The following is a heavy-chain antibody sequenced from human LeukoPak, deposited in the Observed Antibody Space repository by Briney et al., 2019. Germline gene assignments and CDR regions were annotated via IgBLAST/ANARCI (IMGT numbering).Heavy chain of an antibody. Sequence: TSETLSLTCTVSGGSISSYYWSWIRQPAGKGLEWIGYIYYSGSTNYNPSLKSRVTISVDTSKNQFSLKLSSVTAADTAVYYCARRGYSSGWYSHDASDIWGQGTMVTVSS. CDR2: IYYSGST. CDR3: ARRGYSSGWYSHDASDI. V-gene: IGHV4-59*01. J-gene: IGHJ3*02. CDR1: GGSISSYY. D-gene: IGHD6-19*01.